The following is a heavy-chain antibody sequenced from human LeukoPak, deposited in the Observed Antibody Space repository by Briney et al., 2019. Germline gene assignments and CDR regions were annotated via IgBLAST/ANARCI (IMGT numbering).Heavy chain of an antibody. J-gene: IGHJ5*02. V-gene: IGHV4-59*01. Sequence: SETLSLTCTVSGGSISSYYWSWIRQPPGKGLEWIGYIYYSGSTNYNPSLKSRVTISVDTSKNQFSLKLSSVTAADTAVYYCARGKEVAGNRFDPWGQGTLVTVSS. CDR2: IYYSGST. CDR1: GGSISSYY. D-gene: IGHD6-19*01. CDR3: ARGKEVAGNRFDP.